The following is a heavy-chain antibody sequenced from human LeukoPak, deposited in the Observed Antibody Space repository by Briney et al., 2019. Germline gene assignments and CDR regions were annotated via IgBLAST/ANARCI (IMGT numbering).Heavy chain of an antibody. CDR3: ARDLVYYDSSGYWSEDAFDI. CDR2: IYTSGST. J-gene: IGHJ3*02. CDR1: GGSISSYY. Sequence: PSETLSLTCTVSGGSISSYYWSWIRQPAGKGLEWIGRIYTSGSTNYNPSLKSRVTMSVDTSKNQFSLKLSFVTAADTAVYYCARDLVYYDSSGYWSEDAFDIWGQGTMVTVSS. V-gene: IGHV4-4*07. D-gene: IGHD3-22*01.